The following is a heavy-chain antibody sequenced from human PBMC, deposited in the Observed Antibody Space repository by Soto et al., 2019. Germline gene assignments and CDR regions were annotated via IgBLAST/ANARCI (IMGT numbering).Heavy chain of an antibody. Sequence: AVKVSFKASGCTFSSYAISWVRQAPGQGLEWMGGIIPIFGTANYAQKFQGRVTITADKSTSTAYMELSSLRSEDTAVYYCARSGGEYQLPSWWFDPWGQGTLVTVSS. CDR3: ARSGGEYQLPSWWFDP. V-gene: IGHV1-69*06. CDR2: IIPIFGTA. CDR1: GCTFSSYA. J-gene: IGHJ5*02. D-gene: IGHD2-2*01.